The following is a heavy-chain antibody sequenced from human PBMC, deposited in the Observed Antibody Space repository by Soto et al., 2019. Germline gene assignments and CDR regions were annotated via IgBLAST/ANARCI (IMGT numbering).Heavy chain of an antibody. CDR3: ARDLDRWLQTSGPFDY. J-gene: IGHJ4*02. CDR1: GGTFSSYA. V-gene: IGHV1-69*01. Sequence: QVQLVQSGAEVKKPGSSVKVSCKASGGTFSSYAISWVRQAPGQGLEWMGGIIPIFGTANYAQKFQGRVKITADESTSTAYMELSSLRSDDTAVYYCARDLDRWLQTSGPFDYWGQGSLVTVSS. D-gene: IGHD5-12*01. CDR2: IIPIFGTA.